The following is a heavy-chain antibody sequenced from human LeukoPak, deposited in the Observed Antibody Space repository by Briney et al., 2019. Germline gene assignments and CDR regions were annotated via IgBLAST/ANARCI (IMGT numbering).Heavy chain of an antibody. V-gene: IGHV1-69*06. CDR1: GGTFSSYA. J-gene: IGHJ4*02. D-gene: IGHD6-19*01. Sequence: ASVKVSCKASGGTFSSYAMSWVRQAPGQGLKWMGGIIPIFGTANYAQKFQARVTITADKSTSPAYMELSSLRSEDTAVYYCARDRGIAVAGGTSEYWGQGTLDTVSS. CDR3: ARDRGIAVAGGTSEY. CDR2: IIPIFGTA.